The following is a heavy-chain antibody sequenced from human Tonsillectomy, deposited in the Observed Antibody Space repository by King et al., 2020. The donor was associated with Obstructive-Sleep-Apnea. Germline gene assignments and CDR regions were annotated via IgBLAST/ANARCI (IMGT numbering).Heavy chain of an antibody. CDR2: IRSKAYFGPT. CDR3: TRGVYFDY. Sequence: VQLVESGGGLVQPGRSLRLSCTASGFTFGDYAMSWFRQAPGKGLEWVGFIRSKAYFGPTEYAASVKGRLTISRDDSKSIAYLQMNSLKTEDTAVYYCTRGVYFDYWGQGTLVTVSS. V-gene: IGHV3-49*03. CDR1: GFTFGDYA. J-gene: IGHJ4*02.